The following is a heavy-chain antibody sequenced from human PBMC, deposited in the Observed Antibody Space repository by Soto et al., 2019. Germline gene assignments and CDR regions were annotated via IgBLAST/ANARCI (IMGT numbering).Heavy chain of an antibody. CDR2: TYYRSKWYN. J-gene: IGHJ4*02. D-gene: IGHD6-19*01. Sequence: PSQTLSLTCAISGDSVSSNSAAWNWIRQSPSRGLEWLGRTYYRSKWYNDYAVSVKGRITINPDTSKNQFSLQLNSVTPEDTAVYYCAMNSGPLSAKGYSSGWYFDYWGQGTLVTVSS. CDR3: AMNSGPLSAKGYSSGWYFDY. V-gene: IGHV6-1*01. CDR1: GDSVSSNSAA.